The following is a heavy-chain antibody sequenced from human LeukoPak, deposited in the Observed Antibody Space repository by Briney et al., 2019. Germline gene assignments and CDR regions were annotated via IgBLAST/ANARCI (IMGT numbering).Heavy chain of an antibody. D-gene: IGHD6-13*01. CDR1: GGSISSYY. CDR2: IYYSGST. V-gene: IGHV4-59*01. J-gene: IGHJ4*02. CDR3: AREGYPSLIDY. Sequence: SETLSLTCTVSGGSISSYYWSWIRQPPGEGLEWIGYIYYSGSTNYNPSLKSRVTISVDTSKNQFSLKLSSVTAADTAVYYCAREGYPSLIDYWGQGTLVTVSS.